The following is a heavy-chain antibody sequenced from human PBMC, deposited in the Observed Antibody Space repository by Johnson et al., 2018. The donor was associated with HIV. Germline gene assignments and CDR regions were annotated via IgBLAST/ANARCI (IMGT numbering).Heavy chain of an antibody. CDR3: ARERREGLKGAFDI. V-gene: IGHV3-30*02. CDR1: GFPFSSYG. CDR2: IRYDGSNK. Sequence: MLLVESGGGVVPPGGSLRLSCAASGFPFSSYGMHWVRQAPGKGLEWVAFIRYDGSNKYYTDSVKGRFPISRDNSKNTLYLQMNSLRAEETAVYYCARERREGLKGAFDIWGQGTMVTVSS. J-gene: IGHJ3*02.